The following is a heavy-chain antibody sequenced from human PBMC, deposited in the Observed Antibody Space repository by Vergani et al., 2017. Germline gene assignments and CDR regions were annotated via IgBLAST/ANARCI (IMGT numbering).Heavy chain of an antibody. Sequence: VQLVESGGGLVKPGGSVRLSCSASGFTFSSYAMIWVRQAPGKGLEWVSFISSGSGSYIYIADSMKGRFTISRDNAKNSLFLQMSSLRADDSDVYYCARDVGSTYSFDSSGYERPYYFDYWGQGTLVTVSS. CDR3: ARDVGSTYSFDSSGYERPYYFDY. J-gene: IGHJ4*02. CDR1: GFTFSSYA. CDR2: ISSGSGSYI. D-gene: IGHD3-22*01. V-gene: IGHV3-21*01.